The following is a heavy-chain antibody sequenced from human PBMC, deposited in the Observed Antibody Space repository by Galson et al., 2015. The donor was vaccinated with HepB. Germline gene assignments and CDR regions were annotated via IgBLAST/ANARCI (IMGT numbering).Heavy chain of an antibody. V-gene: IGHV1-69*13. D-gene: IGHD3-10*01. J-gene: IGHJ5*02. CDR1: GGTFSSYA. CDR2: SISIFGTA. Sequence: SVKVSCKASGGTFSSYAISWVRQAPGQGLEWMGGSISIFGTANYAQKFQGRVTITADESTSTAYMELSSLRSEDTAVYYCARTGRGWFDPWGQGTLVTVSS. CDR3: ARTGRGWFDP.